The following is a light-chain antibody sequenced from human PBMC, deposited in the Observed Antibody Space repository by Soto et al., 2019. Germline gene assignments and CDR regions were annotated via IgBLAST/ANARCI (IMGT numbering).Light chain of an antibody. CDR2: AAS. CDR3: LQHNTYPWT. J-gene: IGKJ1*01. CDR1: QGIRED. Sequence: IQMTQSPSSLSASVGDRVTITCRSSQGIREDLGWYQQKPGKAPKRLIYAASSLQSGVPSRFSGSGSGTEFTFTISSLQPEDFATYYCLQHNTYPWTFGQGTKVDIK. V-gene: IGKV1-17*01.